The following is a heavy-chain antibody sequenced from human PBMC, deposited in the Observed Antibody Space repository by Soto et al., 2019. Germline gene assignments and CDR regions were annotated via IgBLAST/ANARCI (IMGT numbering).Heavy chain of an antibody. Sequence: QVQLVESGVGVVQPGRSLRLSCAASGFTFSSYAMHWVRQAPGKGLEWVAVISYDGSNKYYADSVKGRFTISRDNSKNTLYLQMNSLRAEDTAVYYCATGGGLGYCSGGSCYPSYWGQGTLVTVSS. J-gene: IGHJ4*02. CDR1: GFTFSSYA. CDR2: ISYDGSNK. CDR3: ATGGGLGYCSGGSCYPSY. V-gene: IGHV3-30-3*01. D-gene: IGHD2-15*01.